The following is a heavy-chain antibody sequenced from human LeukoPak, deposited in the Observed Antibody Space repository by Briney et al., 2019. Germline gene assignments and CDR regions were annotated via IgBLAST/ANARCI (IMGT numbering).Heavy chain of an antibody. J-gene: IGHJ4*02. D-gene: IGHD5-18*01. Sequence: GGSLRLSCAASGFTFSSYSMNWVRQAPGKGLEWVSSISSSSSYIYYADSVKGRFTISRDNAKNSLYLQMNSLRAEDTAVYYCARDKVQLWLSYFDYWGQGTLVTVSS. CDR2: ISSSSSYI. CDR1: GFTFSSYS. CDR3: ARDKVQLWLSYFDY. V-gene: IGHV3-21*01.